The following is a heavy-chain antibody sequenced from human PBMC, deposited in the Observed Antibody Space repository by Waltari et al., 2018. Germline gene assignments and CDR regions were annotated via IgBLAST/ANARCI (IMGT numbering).Heavy chain of an antibody. CDR1: PGSITPYGYY. CDR3: AVGRGIFDI. D-gene: IGHD6-13*01. Sequence: LQMQESGPGLVKPSETLSLTCTVSPGSITPYGYYWGWIRQPPGQGLKWIGSIYYSGITYYDPSLESRVIISIDTSESRISLRLNSVTAADTAVYYCAVGRGIFDIWGQGTVVTVSS. J-gene: IGHJ3*02. V-gene: IGHV4-39*01. CDR2: IYYSGIT.